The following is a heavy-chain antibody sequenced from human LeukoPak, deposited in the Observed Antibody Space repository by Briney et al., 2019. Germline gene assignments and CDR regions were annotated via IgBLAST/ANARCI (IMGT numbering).Heavy chain of an antibody. CDR2: ISYDGSNK. D-gene: IGHD6-19*01. V-gene: IGHV3-30-3*01. CDR1: GFTFSSYA. CDR3: ARDASGWILRYYFDY. Sequence: GGSLRLSCAASGFTFSSYAMRWVRQAPGKGLEWVAVISYDGSNKYYADSVKGRFTISRDNSKNTLYLQMNSLRAEDTAVYYCARDASGWILRYYFDYWGQGTLVTVSS. J-gene: IGHJ4*02.